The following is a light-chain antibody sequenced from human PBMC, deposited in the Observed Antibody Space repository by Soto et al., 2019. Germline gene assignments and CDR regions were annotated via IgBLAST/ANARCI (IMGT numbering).Light chain of an antibody. CDR3: LSYTASSTFV. V-gene: IGLV2-14*01. J-gene: IGLJ1*01. Sequence: QSALTQPASVSGSPGQSITISCTGTSSDIGAYNSVSWYQQHPGKAPKLIVFQVSFRPSAVSDRFSGSKSDNTASLTISGLQTEDEADYHCLSYTASSTFVFGTGTKLTVL. CDR1: SSDIGAYNS. CDR2: QVS.